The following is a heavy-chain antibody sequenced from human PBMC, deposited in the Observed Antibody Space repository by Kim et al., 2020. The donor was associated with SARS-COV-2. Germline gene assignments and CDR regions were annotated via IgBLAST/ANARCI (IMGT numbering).Heavy chain of an antibody. Sequence: GGSLRLSCAASGFTFSSYSMNWVRQAPGKGLEWVSYISSSSSTIYYADSVKGRFTISRDNAKNSLYLQMNSLRDEDTAVYYCARGSGSYYFHFFDYWGQGTLVTVSS. CDR2: ISSSSSTI. CDR3: ARGSGSYYFHFFDY. J-gene: IGHJ4*02. D-gene: IGHD1-26*01. CDR1: GFTFSSYS. V-gene: IGHV3-48*02.